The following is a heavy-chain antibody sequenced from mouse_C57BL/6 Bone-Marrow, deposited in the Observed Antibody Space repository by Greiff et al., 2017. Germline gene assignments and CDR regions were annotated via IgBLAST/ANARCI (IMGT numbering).Heavy chain of an antibody. J-gene: IGHJ2*01. CDR3: ARSSTFFYYFDY. CDR2: FHPYNDDT. V-gene: IGHV1-47*01. D-gene: IGHD5-1*01. CDR1: GYTFTTYP. Sequence: QVQLQQSGAELVKPGASVKMSCKASGYTFTTYPIEWMKQNHGKSLEWIGNFHPYNDDTTYNEKFKGKATLTVEKSSNTVYLELSRLTSDDSAFYYCARSSTFFYYFDYWGQGTTLTVSS.